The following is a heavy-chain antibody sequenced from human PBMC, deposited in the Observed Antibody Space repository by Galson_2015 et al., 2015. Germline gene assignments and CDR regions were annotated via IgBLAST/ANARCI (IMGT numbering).Heavy chain of an antibody. D-gene: IGHD6-13*01. CDR1: GGLFNNYA. Sequence: VKVSCKASGGLFNNYAIRWVRQPAGQGPEWLGGIIAPFATANYAQKFQGRDTITADESTSTTYMELSSLRSEDTGVYYCVRDLGITGVLYFDYWGQGTLVTVSS. CDR2: IIAPFATA. CDR3: VRDLGITGVLYFDY. V-gene: IGHV1-69*13. J-gene: IGHJ4*02.